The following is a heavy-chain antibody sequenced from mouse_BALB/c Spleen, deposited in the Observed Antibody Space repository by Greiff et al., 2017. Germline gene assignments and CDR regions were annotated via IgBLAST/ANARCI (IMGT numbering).Heavy chain of an antibody. J-gene: IGHJ3*01. Sequence: EVKLVESGGGLVKPGGSLKLSCAASGFAFSSYDMSWVRQTPEKRLEWVAYISSGGGSTYYPDTVKGRFTISRDNAKNTLYLQMSSLKSEDTAMYYCARQNYYGYDAWFAYWGQGTLVTVSA. D-gene: IGHD2-14*01. V-gene: IGHV5-12-1*01. CDR3: ARQNYYGYDAWFAY. CDR1: GFAFSSYD. CDR2: ISSGGGST.